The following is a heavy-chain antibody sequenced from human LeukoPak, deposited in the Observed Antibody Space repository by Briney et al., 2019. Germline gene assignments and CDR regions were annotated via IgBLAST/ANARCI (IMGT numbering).Heavy chain of an antibody. CDR2: ISGRGGST. Sequence: GGSLRLSCAASGFTFSDYAMTWVRQAPGKGLEWVSGISGRGGSTYYADSVKGRFTISRDNSKNTLYLQMNSLRAEDTAVYYCASGRERYFDWLLSFDYWGQGALVTVSS. V-gene: IGHV3-23*01. D-gene: IGHD3-9*01. J-gene: IGHJ4*02. CDR3: ASGRERYFDWLLSFDY. CDR1: GFTFSDYA.